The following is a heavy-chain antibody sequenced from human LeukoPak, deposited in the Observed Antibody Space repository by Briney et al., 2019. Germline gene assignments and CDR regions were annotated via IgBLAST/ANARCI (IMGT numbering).Heavy chain of an antibody. CDR1: GFTFSSYG. Sequence: GGSLRLSCAASGFTFSSYGMSWVRQAPGKWLEWVSAISGSGGSTYYADSVKGRFTISRDNSKNTLYLQMNSLRAEDTAVYYCAKDRGDGLRYFDWTPFDPWGQGTLVTVSS. V-gene: IGHV3-23*01. J-gene: IGHJ5*02. CDR3: AKDRGDGLRYFDWTPFDP. CDR2: ISGSGGST. D-gene: IGHD3-9*01.